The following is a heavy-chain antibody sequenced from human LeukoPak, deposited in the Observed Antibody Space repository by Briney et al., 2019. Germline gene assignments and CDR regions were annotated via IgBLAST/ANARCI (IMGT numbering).Heavy chain of an antibody. CDR1: GFTFSNAW. Sequence: GGSLRLSCAASGFTFSNAWMSWVRQAPGKGLEWVGRIKSKTDGETTDFAAPVKGRFTISRDDSKYTLYLQMNSLKTEDTAVYYCIWNDAGDYWGQGTLVTVSS. J-gene: IGHJ4*02. D-gene: IGHD1-1*01. CDR3: IWNDAGDY. V-gene: IGHV3-15*01. CDR2: IKSKTDGETT.